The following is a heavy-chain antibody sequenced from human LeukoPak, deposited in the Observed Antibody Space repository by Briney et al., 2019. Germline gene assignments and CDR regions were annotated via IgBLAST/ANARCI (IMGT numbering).Heavy chain of an antibody. CDR2: ISSSSSYI. CDR3: ARGVDKLNWFDP. CDR1: GFTFSSYS. V-gene: IGHV3-21*01. Sequence: GGSLRLSCAASGFTFSSYSMNWVRQAPGKGLEWVSSISSSSSYIYYADSVKGRFTISRDNAKNSLYLQMNSLRAEDTAVYYCARGVDKLNWFDPWGQGTLVTVSS. D-gene: IGHD1-26*01. J-gene: IGHJ5*02.